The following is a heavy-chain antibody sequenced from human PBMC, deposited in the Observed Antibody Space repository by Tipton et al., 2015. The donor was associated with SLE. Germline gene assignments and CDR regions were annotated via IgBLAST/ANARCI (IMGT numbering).Heavy chain of an antibody. CDR2: ISGDGGNT. CDR3: AKDMDSGYGPTFDC. D-gene: IGHD3-10*01. J-gene: IGHJ4*02. V-gene: IGHV3-43*02. CDR1: GGSISSYY. Sequence: SLRLSCTVSGGSISSYYWSWVRQPPGKGLEWVSLISGDGGNTYYADSVKGRFTISRDNSKNSLYLQMNSLRTEDSALYYCAKDMDSGYGPTFDCWGQGTLVTVSS.